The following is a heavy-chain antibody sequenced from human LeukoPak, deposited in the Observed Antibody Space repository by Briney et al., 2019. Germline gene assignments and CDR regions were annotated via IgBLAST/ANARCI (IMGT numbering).Heavy chain of an antibody. D-gene: IGHD3-10*01. Sequence: ATVNLSCTASGYTSTSYGISWVRQPPGQGLEWMGCTYAYNGNKTYAQKYQRRVPMTTDTSTGTAYMELRSLRSDDAAVHYCASRHFYVSGSETGDYFDFWGQGTLVTVSS. V-gene: IGHV1-18*01. CDR1: GYTSTSYG. CDR2: TYAYNGNK. J-gene: IGHJ4*02. CDR3: ASRHFYVSGSETGDYFDF.